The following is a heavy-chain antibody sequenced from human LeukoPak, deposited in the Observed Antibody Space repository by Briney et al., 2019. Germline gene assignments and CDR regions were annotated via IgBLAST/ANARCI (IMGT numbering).Heavy chain of an antibody. CDR2: ISLNTGAT. J-gene: IGHJ3*02. D-gene: IGHD7-27*01. CDR3: VTSSGYRSNWGAFDI. CDR1: AYMFSAYY. V-gene: IGHV1-2*02. Sequence: GASVKVSCKASAYMFSAYYMHWVRQAPGQGLEWMAWISLNTGATNYAQKFQGRVTMTRDKSISTAYMEVISLTSDDTAVYYCVTSSGYRSNWGAFDIWGQGTMVTVSS.